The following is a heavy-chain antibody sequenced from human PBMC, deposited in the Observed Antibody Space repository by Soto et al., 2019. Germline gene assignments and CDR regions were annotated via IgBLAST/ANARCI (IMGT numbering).Heavy chain of an antibody. D-gene: IGHD1-1*01. CDR3: ARVRTTGTRRWFGP. Sequence: ASVKVSCKASGYTFTSYSMHWVRQAPGQRLEWMGWINAGNGNTKYSQKFQGRVTITRDTSASTAYMELSSLRSEDTAVYYCARVRTTGTRRWFGPWGQGTLVTASS. V-gene: IGHV1-3*01. CDR2: INAGNGNT. CDR1: GYTFTSYS. J-gene: IGHJ5*02.